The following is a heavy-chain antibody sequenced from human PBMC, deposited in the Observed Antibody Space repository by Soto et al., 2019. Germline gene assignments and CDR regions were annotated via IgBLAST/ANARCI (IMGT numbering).Heavy chain of an antibody. D-gene: IGHD2-2*01. CDR3: ASSGSAVLDGLYYPDMDV. CDR1: GGSFSGYY. V-gene: IGHV4-34*01. J-gene: IGHJ6*02. CDR2: INHSGNT. Sequence: PSETLSLTCSIYGGSFSGYYWSWIRQPPGKGLEWVGEINHSGNTNYNPSLKSRVTISVDTSNNQFSLKLNSVTAADTAVYYCASSGSAVLDGLYYPDMDVWGQGTTVTVSS.